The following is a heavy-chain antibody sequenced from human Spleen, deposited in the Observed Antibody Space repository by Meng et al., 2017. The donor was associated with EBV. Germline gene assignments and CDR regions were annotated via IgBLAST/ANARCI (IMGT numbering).Heavy chain of an antibody. J-gene: IGHJ4*02. CDR2: IKVGVGYT. CDR3: VRGPPVGVPGPGDY. CDR1: GYAFTNYI. Sequence: QGHGVPSGAGVKNPGASVKVSCKASGYAFTNYILHGVRQAPGQRPEWMGWIKVGVGYTKYSQKFQGRVTISSDTSATTGYMELSNLRSEDTAVYYCVRGPPVGVPGPGDYWGQGTLVTVSS. V-gene: IGHV1-3*01. D-gene: IGHD2-21*01.